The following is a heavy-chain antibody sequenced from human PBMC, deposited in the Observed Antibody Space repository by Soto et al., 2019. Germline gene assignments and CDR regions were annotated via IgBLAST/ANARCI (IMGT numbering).Heavy chain of an antibody. V-gene: IGHV3-23*01. CDR2: ISGSGGST. D-gene: IGHD5-18*01. J-gene: IGHJ3*02. Sequence: EVQLLESGGGLVQPGGSLRLSCAASGFTFSSYAMSWVRQAPGQGLEWVSAISGSGGSTYYADSVKGRFTISRDNSKNTLYLPMTSLRAEDTAVYYCARIKLWPSPDIWGQGTMVTVSS. CDR1: GFTFSSYA. CDR3: ARIKLWPSPDI.